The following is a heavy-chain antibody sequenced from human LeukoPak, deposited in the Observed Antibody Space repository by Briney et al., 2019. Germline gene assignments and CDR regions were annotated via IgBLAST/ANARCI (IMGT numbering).Heavy chain of an antibody. J-gene: IGHJ4*02. CDR2: ISSSSSYI. CDR3: ARDFSGPLWFGELSPAY. Sequence: PGGSLRLSCAASGFTFSSYSMNWVRQAPGKGLEWVSSISSSSSYIYYADSVKGRFTISRDNAKNSLYLQMNSLRAEDTAVYYCARDFSGPLWFGELSPAYWGQGTLVTVSS. CDR1: GFTFSSYS. V-gene: IGHV3-21*01. D-gene: IGHD3-10*01.